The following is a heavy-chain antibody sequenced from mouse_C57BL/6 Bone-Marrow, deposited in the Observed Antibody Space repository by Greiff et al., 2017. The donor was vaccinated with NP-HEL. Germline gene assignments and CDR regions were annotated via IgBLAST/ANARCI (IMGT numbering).Heavy chain of an antibody. Sequence: QVQLQQSGAELVKPGASVKLSCQASGYTFTEYTIHWVKQRSGQGLAWIGWFYPGRGSIKYNEKFKDKATLTADKSSSTVYMELSSLTSEASAVYFCAKHEERGWYYAMDYWGQGTSVTVSS. J-gene: IGHJ4*01. D-gene: IGHD3-2*02. CDR2: FYPGRGSI. CDR3: AKHEERGWYYAMDY. V-gene: IGHV1-62-2*01. CDR1: GYTFTEYT.